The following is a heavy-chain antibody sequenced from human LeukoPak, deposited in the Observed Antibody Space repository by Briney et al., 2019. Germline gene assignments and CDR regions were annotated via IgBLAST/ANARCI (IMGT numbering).Heavy chain of an antibody. CDR1: GYIFTTYY. CDR2: INPSDGST. Sequence: ASVKVSCKASGYIFTTYYMHWVRQAPGQGLEWMGVINPSDGSTNYAQRFQGRVTFTSDTSATVVYMDLSSLRSEDTAEYYCARWVAARPDYYYYYMDVWGKGTTVTVSS. V-gene: IGHV1-46*01. CDR3: ARWVAARPDYYYYYMDV. D-gene: IGHD6-6*01. J-gene: IGHJ6*03.